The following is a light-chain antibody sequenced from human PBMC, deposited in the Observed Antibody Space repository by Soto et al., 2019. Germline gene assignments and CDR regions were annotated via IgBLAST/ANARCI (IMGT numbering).Light chain of an antibody. Sequence: EIVLTQSPGTLSLSPGERATLSCRASQSVSSSYLAWYQLKPGQAPRLLIYGASSRATGIPDRFSGSGSGTDFTLTISRLEPEDFAVYYCQQYSTSPTFGEGTRLEIK. CDR2: GAS. V-gene: IGKV3-20*01. J-gene: IGKJ5*01. CDR3: QQYSTSPT. CDR1: QSVSSSY.